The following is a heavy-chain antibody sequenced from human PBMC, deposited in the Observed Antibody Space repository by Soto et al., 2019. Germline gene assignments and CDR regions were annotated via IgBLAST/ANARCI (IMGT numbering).Heavy chain of an antibody. CDR1: GFTFSSYA. V-gene: IGHV3-23*01. CDR2: ISGGGGTT. J-gene: IGHJ1*01. D-gene: IGHD6-13*01. Sequence: GSLRLSCAASGFTFSSYAMSWVRQAPGKGLEWVSGISGGGGTTYYADSVKGRFTISRDNSKNTLYLQVNSLRAEDTAVYYCAKDQAAAGTISRYFQHWGQGTLVTVSS. CDR3: AKDQAAAGTISRYFQH.